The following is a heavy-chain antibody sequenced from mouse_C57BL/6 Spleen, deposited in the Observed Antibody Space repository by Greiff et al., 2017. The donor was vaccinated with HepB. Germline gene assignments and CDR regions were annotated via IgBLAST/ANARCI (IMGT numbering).Heavy chain of an antibody. Sequence: EVQLQQSGPELVKPGASVKISCKASGYSFTGYYMNWVKQSPEKSLEWIGEINPSTGGTTYNQKFKAKATLTVDKSSSTAYMQLKSLTSEDSAVYYCARSAQAAYWGQGTLVTVSA. J-gene: IGHJ3*01. CDR2: INPSTGGT. V-gene: IGHV1-42*01. CDR3: ARSAQAAY. D-gene: IGHD3-2*02. CDR1: GYSFTGYY.